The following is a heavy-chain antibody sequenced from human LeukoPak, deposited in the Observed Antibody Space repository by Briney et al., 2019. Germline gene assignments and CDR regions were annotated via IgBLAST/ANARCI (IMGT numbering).Heavy chain of an antibody. CDR1: GFTYSSYS. CDR2: ISSSSSYI. CDR3: ARAPGRGMDV. D-gene: IGHD7-27*01. Sequence: GGSLRLSCAASGFTYSSYSMNWVRQAPGKGLEWVSSISSSSSYIYYADSVKGRFTISRDNAKNSLYLQMNSLRAEDTAVYYCARAPGRGMDVWGQGTTVTVSS. J-gene: IGHJ6*02. V-gene: IGHV3-21*01.